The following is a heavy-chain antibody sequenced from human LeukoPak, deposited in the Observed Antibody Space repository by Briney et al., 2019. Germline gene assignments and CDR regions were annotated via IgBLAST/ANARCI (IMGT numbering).Heavy chain of an antibody. Sequence: ASVKVSCKVSGYTLTELSMHWVRQAPGQGLEWMGWINPSSGVTDYAQNFQGRVTMTRDTSISTAYVELSRLRSDDTAVYYCARGTGEGYTYGRYYFDYWGQGTLVTVSS. V-gene: IGHV1-2*02. D-gene: IGHD5-18*01. J-gene: IGHJ4*02. CDR3: ARGTGEGYTYGRYYFDY. CDR2: INPSSGVT. CDR1: GYTLTELS.